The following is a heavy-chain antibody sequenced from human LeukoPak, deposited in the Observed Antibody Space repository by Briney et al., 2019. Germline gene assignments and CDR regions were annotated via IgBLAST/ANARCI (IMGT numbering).Heavy chain of an antibody. V-gene: IGHV3-23*01. J-gene: IGHJ4*02. D-gene: IGHD6-13*01. CDR2: ISRSGGNT. CDR1: GFTFSSYA. CDR3: AKVGRDSSSPLGY. Sequence: PGGSLRLSCAASGFTFSSYAMTWVRQAPGKGLEWVSAISRSGGNTYYPDSVKGRFTISRDNSKSTLYLQMNSLRAEDTAVYYCAKVGRDSSSPLGYWGQGTLVTVSS.